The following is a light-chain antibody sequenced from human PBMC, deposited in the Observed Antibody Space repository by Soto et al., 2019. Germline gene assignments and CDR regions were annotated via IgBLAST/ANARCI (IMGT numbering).Light chain of an antibody. CDR2: DAS. CDR3: QQYDNLPLT. J-gene: IGKJ4*01. V-gene: IGKV1-33*01. Sequence: DIQMTQSPSSLSASVGDRVTITFQASPDISNYLNWYQQKPGKAPKLLIYDASNLETGVPSRFSGSGSGTDFTFTISSLQPEDIATYYCQQYDNLPLTFGGGTKVEIK. CDR1: PDISNY.